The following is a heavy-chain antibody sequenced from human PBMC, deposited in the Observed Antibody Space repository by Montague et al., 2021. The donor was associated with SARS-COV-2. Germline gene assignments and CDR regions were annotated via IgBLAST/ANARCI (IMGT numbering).Heavy chain of an antibody. D-gene: IGHD3-22*01. CDR2: ISYHGNT. Sequence: SETLSLTCTVSGDSISSSSYDWGWIRRPPGKGLEWIGHISYHGNTNYNPSLKSRVTISIDTSRNQFSLKVSSVTATDTAIYYCARRLDYWDSSGQRRHFDYCGQGTLVTVSS. CDR3: ARRLDYWDSSGQRRHFDY. V-gene: IGHV4-39*01. J-gene: IGHJ4*02. CDR1: GDSISSSSYD.